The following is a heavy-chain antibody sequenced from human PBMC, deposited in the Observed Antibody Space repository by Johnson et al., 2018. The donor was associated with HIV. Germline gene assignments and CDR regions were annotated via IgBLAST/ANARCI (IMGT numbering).Heavy chain of an antibody. V-gene: IGHV3-23*04. CDR2: ISGSGGST. D-gene: IGHD5-18*01. CDR1: GLTFSSYG. Sequence: VQLVESRGGVVRPGGSLRLSCVASGLTFSSYGMSWVRQAPGKGPEWVSGISGSGGSTYYADSVKDRFTISRDNSKNTLYLQMKSLRAEDTSLYYCARAYSYGVFDIWGQGTMVTVSS. J-gene: IGHJ3*02. CDR3: ARAYSYGVFDI.